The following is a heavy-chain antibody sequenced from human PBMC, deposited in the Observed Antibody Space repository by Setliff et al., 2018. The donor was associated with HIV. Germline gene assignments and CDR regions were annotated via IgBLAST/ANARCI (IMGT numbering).Heavy chain of an antibody. D-gene: IGHD6-13*01. CDR3: ARDRSSWSGCPNDASDI. V-gene: IGHV4-31*11. CDR2: IYYSGST. Sequence: SETLSLTCAVSGGSISSGGYYWNWIRLQPGKGLEWIGHIYYSGSTQYNPSLKSRVAISVDTSKDQLSLTVSSVTAADTAIYYSARDRSSWSGCPNDASDIWGPGTMVTVSS. CDR1: GGSISSGGYY. J-gene: IGHJ3*02.